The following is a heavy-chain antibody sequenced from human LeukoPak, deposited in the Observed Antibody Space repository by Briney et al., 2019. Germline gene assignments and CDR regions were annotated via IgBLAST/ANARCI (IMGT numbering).Heavy chain of an antibody. CDR3: AGARNYYGSGSYRPPIDY. D-gene: IGHD3-10*01. CDR1: GGSVSRYY. CDR2: INHSGST. Sequence: PSETLTLTCTVSGGSVSRYYWSWIRQPPGKGLEWIGEINHSGSTNYNPSLKSRVTISVDTSKNQFSLKLSSVTAADTAVYYCAGARNYYGSGSYRPPIDYWGQGTLVTVSS. V-gene: IGHV4-34*01. J-gene: IGHJ4*02.